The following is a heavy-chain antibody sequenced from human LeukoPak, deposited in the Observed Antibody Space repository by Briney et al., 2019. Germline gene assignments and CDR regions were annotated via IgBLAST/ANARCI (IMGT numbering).Heavy chain of an antibody. CDR3: ARDNYAGANWYDP. Sequence: ASVKVSCKASGGTFSSYAISWVRQAPGQGLEWMGGIIPIFGTANYAQKFQGRVTITTDESTSTAYMELSSLRSEDTAVYYCARDNYAGANWYDPWGQGTLVTVSS. D-gene: IGHD1-7*01. V-gene: IGHV1-69*05. J-gene: IGHJ5*02. CDR1: GGTFSSYA. CDR2: IIPIFGTA.